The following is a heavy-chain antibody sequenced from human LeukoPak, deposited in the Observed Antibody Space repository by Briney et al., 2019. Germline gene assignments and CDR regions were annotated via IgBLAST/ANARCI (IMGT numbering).Heavy chain of an antibody. CDR1: GFXFSYYN. J-gene: IGHJ2*01. CDR2: ISSSSDTV. D-gene: IGHD1-1*01. Sequence: GGSLRLSCAASGFXFSYYNINWVRQAPGKGLEWVSYISSSSDTVFYPDSVKGRFTISRDNAKNSLYLQMYSLRDDDTAVYYCARDDTGNSGHFDLWGRGTLVTVSS. V-gene: IGHV3-48*02. CDR3: ARDDTGNSGHFDL.